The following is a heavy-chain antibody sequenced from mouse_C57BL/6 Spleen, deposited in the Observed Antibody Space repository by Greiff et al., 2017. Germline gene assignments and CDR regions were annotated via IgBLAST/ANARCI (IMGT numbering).Heavy chain of an antibody. CDR2: IDPSDSYT. V-gene: IGHV1-69*01. J-gene: IGHJ4*01. Sequence: QVQLQQSGAELVMPGASVKLSCTASGYTFTSYWMHWVKQRPGQGLEWIGEIDPSDSYTNYNQKFKGKSTLTVDKSSSTAYMQLSSLTSHDSAVYYCAIRDAMDYWGQGTSVTVAS. CDR1: GYTFTSYW. CDR3: AIRDAMDY.